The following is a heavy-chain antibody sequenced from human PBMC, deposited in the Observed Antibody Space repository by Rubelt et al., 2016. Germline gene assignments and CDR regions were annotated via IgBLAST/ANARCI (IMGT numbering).Heavy chain of an antibody. D-gene: IGHD2-2*01. CDR1: GGSISSYY. CDR3: ARHLGFCSSTSCYPYFDY. Sequence: QVQLQESGPGLVKPSETLSLTCTVSGGSISSYYWSWIRQPPGKGLEWIGYIYYSGSTNYNPSLKSRVTISEDTSKNQFSLKLSSVTAADTAVYYCARHLGFCSSTSCYPYFDYWGQGTLVTVSS. J-gene: IGHJ4*02. V-gene: IGHV4-59*08. CDR2: IYYSGST.